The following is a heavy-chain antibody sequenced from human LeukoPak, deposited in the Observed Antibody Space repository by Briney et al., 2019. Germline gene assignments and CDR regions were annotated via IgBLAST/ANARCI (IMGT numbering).Heavy chain of an antibody. CDR2: ISGSGGST. D-gene: IGHD3-3*01. CDR1: GFTFSSYA. V-gene: IGHV3-23*01. Sequence: GESLRLSCAASGFTFSSYAMSWVRQAPGKGLEWVSAISGSGGSTYYADSVKGRFTISRDNSKNTLYLQMNSLRAEDTAVSYCARIMEWLLKGWGQGTLVTVSS. J-gene: IGHJ4*02. CDR3: ARIMEWLLKG.